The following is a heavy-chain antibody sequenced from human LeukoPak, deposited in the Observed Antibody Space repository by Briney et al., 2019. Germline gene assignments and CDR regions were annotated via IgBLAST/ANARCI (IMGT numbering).Heavy chain of an antibody. CDR2: IYYSGST. V-gene: IGHV4-59*01. D-gene: IGHD6-13*01. CDR3: ARAKYSSSWYEYFDY. CDR1: GGSISSYY. J-gene: IGHJ4*02. Sequence: SETLSLTCTVSGGSISSYYWSWIRQPPGKGLEWIGYIYYSGSTNYNPSLKSRVTISVDTSKNQFSLKLSSVTAADTAVYYCARAKYSSSWYEYFDYWGQGTLVTVSS.